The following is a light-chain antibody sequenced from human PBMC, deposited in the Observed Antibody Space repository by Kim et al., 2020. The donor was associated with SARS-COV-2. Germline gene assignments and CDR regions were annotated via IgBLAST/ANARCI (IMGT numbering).Light chain of an antibody. Sequence: PGQTARITCGGNNMGGHSVPGYQQNPGQAPVLVIYYDSDRPSGIPERFSGSKAATTATLTISRVEAGDEADYYCQVWDTDTDDYVFGTGTKVTVL. V-gene: IGLV3-21*01. CDR2: YDS. J-gene: IGLJ1*01. CDR1: NMGGHS. CDR3: QVWDTDTDDYV.